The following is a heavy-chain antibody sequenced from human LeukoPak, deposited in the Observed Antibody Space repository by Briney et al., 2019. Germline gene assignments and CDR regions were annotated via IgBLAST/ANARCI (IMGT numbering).Heavy chain of an antibody. Sequence: GGSLRLSCAASGFTFSSYAMSWVRQAPGKGLEWVSAISGSGGSTYYADSVKGRFTISRDNSKNTLYLQMNSLGAEDTAVYYCAKDLYSSSWYYFDYWGQGTLVTVSS. CDR3: AKDLYSSSWYYFDY. CDR2: ISGSGGST. V-gene: IGHV3-23*01. CDR1: GFTFSSYA. D-gene: IGHD6-13*01. J-gene: IGHJ4*02.